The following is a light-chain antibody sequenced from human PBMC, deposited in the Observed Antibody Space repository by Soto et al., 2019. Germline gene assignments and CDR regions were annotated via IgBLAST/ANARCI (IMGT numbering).Light chain of an antibody. CDR3: SSYTSSSTPVV. Sequence: QSALTQPASVSGSPGQSITISCTGTSSDVGGYNYVSWYQQHPGKPPKLMIYEVSNRPSGVSNRFSGSKSGNTASLTISGRQAEDEADYYCSSYTSSSTPVVFGGGTKLTVL. CDR2: EVS. J-gene: IGLJ2*01. CDR1: SSDVGGYNY. V-gene: IGLV2-14*01.